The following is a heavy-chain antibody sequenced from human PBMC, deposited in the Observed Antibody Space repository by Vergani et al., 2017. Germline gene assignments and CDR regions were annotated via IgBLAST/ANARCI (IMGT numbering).Heavy chain of an antibody. D-gene: IGHD2-21*01. CDR1: GFTFSDYY. CDR2: ISSSGSTI. J-gene: IGHJ6*03. V-gene: IGHV3-11*01. Sequence: QVQLVESGGGLVKPGGSLRLSCAASGFTFSDYYMSWIRQAPGKGLEWVSYISSSGSTIYYADSVKGRFTISRDNAKNSLYLQMNSLSADDTAVYYCARFTYCGGDCYYYYYYMDVWGKGTTVTVSS. CDR3: ARFTYCGGDCYYYYYYMDV.